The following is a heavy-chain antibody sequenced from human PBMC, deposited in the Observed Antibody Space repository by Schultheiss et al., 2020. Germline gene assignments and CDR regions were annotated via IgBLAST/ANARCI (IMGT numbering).Heavy chain of an antibody. Sequence: SGPTLVKPTETLTLTCTVSGGSISSYYWSWIRQPPGKGLEWIGYIYYSGSTNYNPSLKSRVTISVDTSKNQFSLKLSSVTAADTAVYYCATQTGEGDYWGQGTLVTVSS. J-gene: IGHJ4*02. D-gene: IGHD7-27*01. CDR3: ATQTGEGDY. V-gene: IGHV4-59*08. CDR2: IYYSGST. CDR1: GGSISSYY.